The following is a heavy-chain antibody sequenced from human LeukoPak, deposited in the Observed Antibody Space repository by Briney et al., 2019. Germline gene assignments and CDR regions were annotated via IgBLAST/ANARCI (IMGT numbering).Heavy chain of an antibody. CDR2: ISAYNGNT. J-gene: IGHJ6*03. V-gene: IGHV1-18*01. D-gene: IGHD6-19*01. CDR1: GYTFTSYG. CDR3: ARSSGTTYYYYYYMDV. Sequence: GASVKVSCKASGYTFTSYGISWVRQAPGQGLEWMGWISAYNGNTNYAQKLQGRVTMTTDTSTSTAYMELRSLRSDDTAVYYRARSSGTTYYYYYYMDVWGKGTTVTVSS.